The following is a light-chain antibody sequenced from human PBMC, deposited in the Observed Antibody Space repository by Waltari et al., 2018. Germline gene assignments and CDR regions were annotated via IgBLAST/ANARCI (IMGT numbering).Light chain of an antibody. Sequence: QSALTQPPSASGAPGQSVTISCTGTSSDFGGSNYVSWYQQHPGEAPKLLIYEVSKRPSGVPNRFSGSKSGNTASLTVSGLQAEDEGDYYCSSYAGRNTLFGGGTKLTVL. V-gene: IGLV2-8*01. J-gene: IGLJ2*01. CDR2: EVS. CDR1: SSDFGGSNY. CDR3: SSYAGRNTL.